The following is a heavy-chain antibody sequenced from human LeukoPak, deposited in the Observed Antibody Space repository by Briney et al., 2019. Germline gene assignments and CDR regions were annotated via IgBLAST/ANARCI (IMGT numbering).Heavy chain of an antibody. Sequence: SETLSLTCAVYGGSFSGYYWSWIRQPPGKGLEWIGEINHSGSTNYNPSLKSRVTISVDTSKNQFSLKLSSVTAADTAVYYCARSLSGYSYGFHFDYWGQGTLVTVSS. CDR1: GGSFSGYY. V-gene: IGHV4-34*01. CDR2: INHSGST. CDR3: ARSLSGYSYGFHFDY. J-gene: IGHJ4*02. D-gene: IGHD5-18*01.